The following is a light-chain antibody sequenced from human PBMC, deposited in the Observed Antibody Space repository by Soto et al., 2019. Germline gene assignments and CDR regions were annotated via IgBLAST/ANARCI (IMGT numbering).Light chain of an antibody. CDR2: EVS. CDR3: SSYTSSSTLV. J-gene: IGLJ2*01. Sequence: QSVLTQPASVSGSPGQSITISCTGTSSDVGGYNYVSWYQQHPGKAPKLMIYEVSNRPSGVSNRFSGSKSGNTASLTISGLQAADEAYYYCSSYTSSSTLVFGVGTQLTVL. CDR1: SSDVGGYNY. V-gene: IGLV2-14*01.